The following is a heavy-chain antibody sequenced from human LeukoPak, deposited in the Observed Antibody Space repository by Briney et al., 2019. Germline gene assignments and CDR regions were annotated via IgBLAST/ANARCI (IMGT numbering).Heavy chain of an antibody. CDR2: ISSAGTT. CDR1: GFTVCSSY. Sequence: GGSLRLSCAASGFTVCSSYMSWVRQAPGKGLEWVSIISSAGTTYYADSVKGRFTISRDNSKNTVYLQVNSLRDEDTAVYYCARDLEAANTYYFDYWGQGTMVTVSS. CDR3: ARDLEAANTYYFDY. V-gene: IGHV3-66*01. D-gene: IGHD6-13*01. J-gene: IGHJ4*02.